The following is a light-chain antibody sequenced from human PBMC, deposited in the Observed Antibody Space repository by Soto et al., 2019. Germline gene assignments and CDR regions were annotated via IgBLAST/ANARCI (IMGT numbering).Light chain of an antibody. CDR3: HSYDSSLSGSV. J-gene: IGLJ2*01. V-gene: IGLV1-40*01. CDR2: AVT. Sequence: QSVLTQPPSVSGAPGQRVTISCTGSSSNIGGGYDVHWYQRIPGTAPKLLIYAVTNRPSGVPDRFSGSKSDTAASLAITGLQAEDEADYYCHSYDSSLSGSVFGGGTKLTVL. CDR1: SSNIGGGYD.